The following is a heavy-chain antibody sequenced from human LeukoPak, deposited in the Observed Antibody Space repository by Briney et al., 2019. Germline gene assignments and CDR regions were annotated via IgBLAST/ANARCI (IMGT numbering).Heavy chain of an antibody. D-gene: IGHD6-13*01. CDR3: ARDGAPQQLAGGMDV. J-gene: IGHJ6*02. CDR1: GGTFSSYA. V-gene: IGHV1-69*06. Sequence: ASVKVSCKASGGTFSSYAISWVRQAPGQGLEWMGGIIPIFGTANYAQKFQGRVTITADKSTSTAYMELSSLRSEDTAVYYCARDGAPQQLAGGMDVWGQGTTVTVSS. CDR2: IIPIFGTA.